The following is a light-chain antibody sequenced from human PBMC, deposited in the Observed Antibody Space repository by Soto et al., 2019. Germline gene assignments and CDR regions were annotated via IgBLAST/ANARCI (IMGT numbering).Light chain of an antibody. J-gene: IGLJ1*01. CDR2: EVS. V-gene: IGLV2-14*01. Sequence: QSVLTQPASVSGSPGQSITISCTGTSSDVGGYNYVSWYQQHPGKAPKLMIYEVSNRPSGVSNRFSGSKSGNTASLTISGLQAEDEADYYCAAWDDRLDVYVFGTGTKLTVL. CDR3: AAWDDRLDVYV. CDR1: SSDVGGYNY.